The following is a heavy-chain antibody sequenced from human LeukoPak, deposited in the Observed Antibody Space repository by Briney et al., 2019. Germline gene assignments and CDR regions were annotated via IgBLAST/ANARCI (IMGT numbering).Heavy chain of an antibody. CDR3: ARGWYPSGREVTHSQYYYMDV. D-gene: IGHD6-13*01. CDR1: GYTFSSFD. CDR2: MNTNSGNT. J-gene: IGHJ6*03. V-gene: IGHV1-8*02. Sequence: GASVKVSCKTSGYTFSSFDINWVRQAPGQGLEWMGWMNTNSGNTGYAQKFQGRITMTRNISISTAYMELSSLRSEDTAVYYCARGWYPSGREVTHSQYYYMDVWGKGSTITVSS.